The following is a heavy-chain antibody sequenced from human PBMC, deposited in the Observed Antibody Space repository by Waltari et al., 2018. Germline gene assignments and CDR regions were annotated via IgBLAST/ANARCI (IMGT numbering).Heavy chain of an antibody. V-gene: IGHV4-39*01. J-gene: IGHJ6*03. CDR3: ARHPGSGSYYVYYYYMDV. CDR1: GGSISSSSYY. Sequence: QLQLQESGPGLVKPSETLSLTCTVSGGSISSSSYYWGWIRQPPGKGLEWIGSIYYSGSTYYNPSLKSRGTISVDTSKNQFSLKLSSGTAADTAVYYCARHPGSGSYYVYYYYMDVWGKGTTVTVSS. D-gene: IGHD1-26*01. CDR2: IYYSGST.